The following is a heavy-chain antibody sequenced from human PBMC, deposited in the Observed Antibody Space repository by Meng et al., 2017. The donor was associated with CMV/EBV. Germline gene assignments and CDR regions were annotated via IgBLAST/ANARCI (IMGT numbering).Heavy chain of an antibody. CDR1: GGSFSGYY. CDR3: ARGRGSWYFVDY. V-gene: IGHV4-34*01. Sequence: QVQRTGVGCGRLKPPGPLHLTGDVNGGSFSGYYWSGIRQPPGKGLEWIGEINHRGSTNYNPSLKSRVTISVDTSKNQFSLKLSSVTAADTAVYYCARGRGSWYFVDYWGQGTLVTVSS. CDR2: INHRGST. D-gene: IGHD6-13*01. J-gene: IGHJ4*02.